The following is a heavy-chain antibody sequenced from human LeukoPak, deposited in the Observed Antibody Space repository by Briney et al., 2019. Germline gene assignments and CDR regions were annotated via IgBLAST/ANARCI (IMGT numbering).Heavy chain of an antibody. CDR3: ARIKNYDDYPLDAFDI. CDR2: XYYSGST. Sequence: VSGGSISXXXXXWXXXPPGXXXXXXXXXYYSGSTNYNPSLKSRVTISVDTSKNQFSLKLSSVTAADTAVYYCARIKNYDDYPLDAFDIWGQGTMVTVSS. D-gene: IGHD3-22*01. J-gene: IGHJ3*02. CDR1: GGSISXXX. V-gene: IGHV4-59*08.